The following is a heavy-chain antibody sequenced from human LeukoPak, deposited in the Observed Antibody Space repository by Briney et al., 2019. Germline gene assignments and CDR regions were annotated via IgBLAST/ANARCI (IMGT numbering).Heavy chain of an antibody. Sequence: SGTLSLTCTVSGDSINSLDLWSWVRQPPGKGLEWIGEMYLSGTTHSNPSVKSRVTISIDRSKNQFFLNLSSVTAADTAVYYCAKLPYRGGWTDAFDIWGQGTMVTVSS. J-gene: IGHJ3*02. D-gene: IGHD4-23*01. CDR1: GDSINSLDL. CDR3: AKLPYRGGWTDAFDI. V-gene: IGHV4-4*02. CDR2: MYLSGTT.